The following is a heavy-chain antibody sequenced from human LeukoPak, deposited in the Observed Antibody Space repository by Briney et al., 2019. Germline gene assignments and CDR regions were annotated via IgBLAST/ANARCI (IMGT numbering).Heavy chain of an antibody. CDR3: ARTGGGTSDY. Sequence: SETLSLTCTDSGGSISSYYWSWIRQPPGKGLEWIGYIYYSGSTNYNPSLKSRVTISVDTSKNQFSLRLSSVTAADTAVYYCARTGGGTSDYWGQGTLVIVSS. CDR1: GGSISSYY. CDR2: IYYSGST. V-gene: IGHV4-59*01. D-gene: IGHD1-14*01. J-gene: IGHJ4*02.